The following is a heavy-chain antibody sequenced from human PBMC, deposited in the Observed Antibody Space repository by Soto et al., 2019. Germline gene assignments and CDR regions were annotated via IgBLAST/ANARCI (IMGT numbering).Heavy chain of an antibody. D-gene: IGHD3-10*01. CDR2: IYYSGST. CDR3: ARVDLWRGSGSYY. CDR1: GGSISSGGYY. V-gene: IGHV4-31*03. J-gene: IGHJ4*02. Sequence: SETLSLTCTVSGGSISSGGYYWSWIRQHPGKGLEWIGYIYYSGSTYYNPSLKSRVTISVDTSKNQFSLKLSSVTAADTAVYYCARVDLWRGSGSYYWGQGTLVTVSS.